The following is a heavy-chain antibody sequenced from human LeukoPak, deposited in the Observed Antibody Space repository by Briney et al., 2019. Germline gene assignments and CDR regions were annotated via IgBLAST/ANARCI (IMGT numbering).Heavy chain of an antibody. V-gene: IGHV4-39*07. CDR2: IFYSGST. J-gene: IGHJ6*03. CDR1: GGSISTSNYY. CDR3: ARPTSYYYMDV. Sequence: PSETLSLTCTVSGGSISTSNYYWGWIRQPPGKGLEWIGNIFYSGSTYYGPSLKSRLTISLDTSRNQFSLRLSSVTAADTAVYFCARPTSYYYMDVWGTGTTVIVSS.